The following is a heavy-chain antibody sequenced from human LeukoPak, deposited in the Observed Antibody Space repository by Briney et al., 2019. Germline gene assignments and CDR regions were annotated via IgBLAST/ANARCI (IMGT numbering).Heavy chain of an antibody. CDR2: IYYSGST. D-gene: IGHD3-9*01. Sequence: SETLSLTCTVSGGSVSGSSYYWGWIRQPPGKGLEWIGIIYYSGSTYYNPSLKSRVTISVDTSKNQFSLKLSSVTAADTAVYYCARVPAYYDILTGYYSPDDAFDIWGQGTMVTVSS. CDR3: ARVPAYYDILTGYYSPDDAFDI. CDR1: GGSVSGSSYY. V-gene: IGHV4-39*07. J-gene: IGHJ3*02.